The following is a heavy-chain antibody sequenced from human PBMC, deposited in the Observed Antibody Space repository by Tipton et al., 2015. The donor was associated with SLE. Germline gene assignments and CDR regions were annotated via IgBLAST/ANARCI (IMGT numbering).Heavy chain of an antibody. V-gene: IGHV4-34*01. J-gene: IGHJ3*02. CDR3: ARVGLITPDAFDI. CDR2: SNPSGSI. D-gene: IGHD5-24*01. CDR1: GGSFSGYY. Sequence: TLSLTCAVYGGSFSGYYWSWIRQPPGKGLEWIGESNPSGSINYNPSLKSRVTISVDTPKNQFSLKLNSVTAADTAVYYCARVGLITPDAFDIWGEGTMVTVSS.